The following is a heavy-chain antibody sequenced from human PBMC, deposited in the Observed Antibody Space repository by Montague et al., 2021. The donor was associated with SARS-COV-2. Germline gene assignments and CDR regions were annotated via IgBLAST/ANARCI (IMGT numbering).Heavy chain of an antibody. CDR1: GGSISSYY. CDR3: ARGMGGSYLYYFDY. V-gene: IGHV4-59*01. D-gene: IGHD1-26*01. Sequence: SETLSLTCTLSGGSISSYYWNWIRQPPGKGLEWVGYIYYSGSTNXNPSLKSRVTILVDMSKNQFSLKLSSVTAADTAVYYCARGMGGSYLYYFDYWGQGTLVTVSS. J-gene: IGHJ4*02. CDR2: IYYSGST.